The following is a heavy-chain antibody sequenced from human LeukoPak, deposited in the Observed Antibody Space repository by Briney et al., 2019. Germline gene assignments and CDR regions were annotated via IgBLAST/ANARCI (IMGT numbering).Heavy chain of an antibody. CDR2: ISGSGGST. CDR3: AKDYYCSSTSCYGWRYFDY. Sequence: AGGSLRLSCAASGFTFSSYAMSWVRQAPGKGLEWVSAISGSGGSTYYADSVKGRFTISRDNSKNTLYLQVNSLRAEDTAVYYCAKDYYCSSTSCYGWRYFDYRGQGTLVTVSS. J-gene: IGHJ4*02. D-gene: IGHD2-2*01. V-gene: IGHV3-23*01. CDR1: GFTFSSYA.